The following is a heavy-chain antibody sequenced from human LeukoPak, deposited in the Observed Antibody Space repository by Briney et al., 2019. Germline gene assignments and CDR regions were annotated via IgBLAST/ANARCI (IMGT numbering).Heavy chain of an antibody. V-gene: IGHV3-53*01. CDR1: GFTVSSNY. CDR3: ASYDPAAGGFDY. D-gene: IGHD6-13*01. Sequence: PGGSLRLSCAASGFTVSSNYMSWVRQAPGKGLEWVSVIYSGGSTYYADSVKGRFTISRDNSKNTLYLQMNSLRAKDTAVYYCASYDPAAGGFDYWGQGTLVTVSS. CDR2: IYSGGST. J-gene: IGHJ4*02.